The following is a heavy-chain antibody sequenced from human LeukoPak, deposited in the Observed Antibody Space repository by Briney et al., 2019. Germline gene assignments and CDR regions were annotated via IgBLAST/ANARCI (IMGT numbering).Heavy chain of an antibody. CDR1: GFTFGSYA. CDR3: VRELGPFTGFDY. V-gene: IGHV3-23*01. CDR2: TSGSGAST. J-gene: IGHJ4*02. D-gene: IGHD3-16*01. Sequence: GGSLRLSCVASGFTFGSYAMSWVRQAPGKGLEWVSTTSGSGASTYYADSVKGRFTISRDNSKNTLDLQMISLRADDTAVYYCVRELGPFTGFDYWGQGTLVTVFS.